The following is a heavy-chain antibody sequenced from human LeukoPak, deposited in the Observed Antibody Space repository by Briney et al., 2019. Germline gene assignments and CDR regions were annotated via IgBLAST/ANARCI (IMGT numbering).Heavy chain of an antibody. CDR1: GGSFSGYY. D-gene: IGHD3-22*01. CDR3: ARDRYYYDSSSYYSAFDT. CDR2: VSTSGIISGNT. J-gene: IGHJ3*02. V-gene: IGHV4-59*10. Sequence: SETLSLTCAVYGGSFSGYYWSWIRQPPGKGLEWIGRVSTSGIISGNTNYNPSLKSRVTMSVDTSNNQFSLKLRSVTAADTAVYYCARDRYYYDSSSYYSAFDTWGQGTMVTVSS.